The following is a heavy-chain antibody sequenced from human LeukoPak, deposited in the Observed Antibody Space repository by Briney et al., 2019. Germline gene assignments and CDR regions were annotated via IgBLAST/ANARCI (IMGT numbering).Heavy chain of an antibody. CDR1: GFTFDDYG. CDR3: ARDSDSWLWSKSAFDI. J-gene: IGHJ3*02. CDR2: INWNGGST. D-gene: IGHD2-15*01. V-gene: IGHV3-20*04. Sequence: PGGSLRLSCAASGFTFDDYGMSWVRQAPGKGLEWVSGINWNGGSTYYADSVKGRFTISRDNSKNTLYLQMNSLRAEDTAVYYCARDSDSWLWSKSAFDIWGQGTMVTVSS.